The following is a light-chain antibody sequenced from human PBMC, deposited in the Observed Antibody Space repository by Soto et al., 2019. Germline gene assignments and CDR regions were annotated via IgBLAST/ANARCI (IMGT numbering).Light chain of an antibody. CDR2: EVS. CDR1: NSDVGGYKY. J-gene: IGLJ1*01. V-gene: IGLV2-14*01. Sequence: QSVLTQPASVSGSPGQSITISCTGTNSDVGGYKYVSWYQQQPGKAPKVMIYEVSNRPSGVSNRFSGSKSGNTASLTISGLQAEDEADYYCHSYTSSSTYVFGTGTKSLS. CDR3: HSYTSSSTYV.